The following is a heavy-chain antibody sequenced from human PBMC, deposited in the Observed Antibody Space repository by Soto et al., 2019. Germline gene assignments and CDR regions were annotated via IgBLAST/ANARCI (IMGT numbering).Heavy chain of an antibody. V-gene: IGHV1-69*02. Sequence: SVKVSCKASGGTFSSYTISWVRQAPGQGLEWMERIIPILGIANYAQKFQGRVTITADKSTSTAYMELSSLRSEDTAVYYCARYAPAARYYYYMDVWGKGTTVTVSS. D-gene: IGHD2-2*01. CDR2: IIPILGIA. J-gene: IGHJ6*03. CDR3: ARYAPAARYYYYMDV. CDR1: GGTFSSYT.